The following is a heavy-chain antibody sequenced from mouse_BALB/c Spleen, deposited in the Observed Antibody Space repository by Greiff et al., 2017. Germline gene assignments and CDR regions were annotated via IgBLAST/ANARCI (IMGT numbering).Heavy chain of an antibody. J-gene: IGHJ2*01. D-gene: IGHD1-2*01. CDR2: IWTGGGT. CDR1: GFSLTSSD. V-gene: IGHV2-9-2*01. Sequence: VQLQQSGPGLVAPSQSLSITCTVSGFSLTSSDISWIRQPPGKGLEWLGVIWTGGGTNYNSAFMSRLSISKDNSKSQVFLKMNSLQTDDTAIYYCVRDYYGLCFDYWGQGTTLTVSS. CDR3: VRDYYGLCFDY.